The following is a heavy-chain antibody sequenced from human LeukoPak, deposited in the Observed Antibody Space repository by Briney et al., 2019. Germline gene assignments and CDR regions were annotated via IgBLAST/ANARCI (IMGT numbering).Heavy chain of an antibody. CDR3: ARAAAVAGTRNDAFDI. CDR1: GYTFTGYY. J-gene: IGHJ3*02. Sequence: ASVKVSCKASGYTFTGYYMHWVRQAPGQGLEWMGWIDPNSGGTNYAQKFQGRVTMTRDTSISTAYMELSRLRSDDTAVYYCARAAAVAGTRNDAFDIWGQGTMVTVSS. CDR2: IDPNSGGT. V-gene: IGHV1-2*02. D-gene: IGHD6-19*01.